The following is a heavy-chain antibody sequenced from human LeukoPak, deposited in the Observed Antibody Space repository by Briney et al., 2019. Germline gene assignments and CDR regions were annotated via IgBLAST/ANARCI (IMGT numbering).Heavy chain of an antibody. V-gene: IGHV4-30-2*01. D-gene: IGHD6-6*01. CDR3: ARGSYPTMYSSSHGDAFDI. CDR2: IYHSGST. CDR1: GGSISSGGYY. J-gene: IGHJ3*02. Sequence: SQTLSLTCTVSGGSISSGGYYWSWIRQPPGKGLEWIGYIYHSGSTYYNPSLKSRVTISVDRSKNQFSLKLSSVTAADTAVYYCARGSYPTMYSSSHGDAFDIWGQGTMVTVSS.